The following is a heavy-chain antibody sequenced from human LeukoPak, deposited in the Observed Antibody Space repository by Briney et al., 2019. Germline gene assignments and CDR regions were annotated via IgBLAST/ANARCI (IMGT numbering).Heavy chain of an antibody. CDR2: ISAYNGNT. CDR3: ARGRSSGWLSSYYYYYYMDV. D-gene: IGHD6-19*01. J-gene: IGHJ6*03. Sequence: ASVKVSCKASGYTFTSYGISWVRQAPGQGLEWMGWISAYNGNTNYAQKFQGRVTITRNTSIGTAYMELSSLRSENTAVYYCARGRSSGWLSSYYYYYYMDVWGKGTTVTVSS. CDR1: GYTFTSYG. V-gene: IGHV1-18*01.